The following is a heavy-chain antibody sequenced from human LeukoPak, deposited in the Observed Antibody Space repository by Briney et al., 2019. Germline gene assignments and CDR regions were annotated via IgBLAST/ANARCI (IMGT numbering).Heavy chain of an antibody. CDR1: GFTFSSYS. V-gene: IGHV3-21*01. CDR3: ARDLGSSTSVFDY. J-gene: IGHJ4*02. D-gene: IGHD2-2*01. Sequence: GGSLRLSCAASGFTFSSYSMNWVRQAPGKGLEWVSSISSSSSYIYYADSVKGRCTISRDNAKNSLYLQMNSLRAEDTAVYYCARDLGSSTSVFDYWGQGTLVTVSS. CDR2: ISSSSSYI.